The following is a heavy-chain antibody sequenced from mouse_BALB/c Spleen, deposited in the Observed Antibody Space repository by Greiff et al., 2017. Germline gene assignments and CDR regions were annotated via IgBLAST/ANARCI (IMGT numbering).Heavy chain of an antibody. CDR3: ARVGNYRYQDDAMDY. CDR2: MSDGGSYT. CDR1: GFTFSDYY. J-gene: IGHJ4*01. Sequence: EVKVVESGGGLVKPGGSLKLSCAASGFTFSDYYMYWVRQTPEKRLAWVATMSDGGSYTYYPDSVKGRFTISRDNAKNNLYLQMSSLKSEDTAMYYCARVGNYRYQDDAMDYWGQGTSVTVSS. V-gene: IGHV5-4*02. D-gene: IGHD2-14*01.